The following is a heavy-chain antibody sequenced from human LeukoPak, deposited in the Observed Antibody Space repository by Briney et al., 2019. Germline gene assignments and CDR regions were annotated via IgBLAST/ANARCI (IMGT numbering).Heavy chain of an antibody. Sequence: SETLSLTCTVSGGSISRGNNYWSWIRQPTGKGLEWIGRIYLSGSTRYNPSLENRAIISVDTSKNQLFLMLNSVTAADTAVYYCAREVSPVGGFFDFWGQGILVTVSS. CDR3: AREVSPVGGFFDF. CDR2: IYLSGST. CDR1: GGSISRGNNY. D-gene: IGHD3-16*01. V-gene: IGHV4-61*02. J-gene: IGHJ4*02.